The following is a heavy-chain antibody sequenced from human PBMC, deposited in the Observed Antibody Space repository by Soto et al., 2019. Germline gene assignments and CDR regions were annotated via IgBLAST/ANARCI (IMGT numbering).Heavy chain of an antibody. D-gene: IGHD3-10*01. J-gene: IGHJ3*02. V-gene: IGHV4-31*03. CDR1: GGSISSGGYY. CDR2: IYYSGST. CDR3: ARVGPPMVRGPSDVFDI. Sequence: SETLSLTCTVSGGSISSGGYYWSWIRQHPGKGLEWIGYIYYSGSTYYNPSLKSRVTISVDTSKNQFSLKLSSVTAADTAVYYCARVGPPMVRGPSDVFDIWGQGSMVIVSS.